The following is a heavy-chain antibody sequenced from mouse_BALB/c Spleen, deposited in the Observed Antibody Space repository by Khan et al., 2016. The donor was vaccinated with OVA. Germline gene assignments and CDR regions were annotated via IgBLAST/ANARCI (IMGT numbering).Heavy chain of an antibody. V-gene: IGHV1-77*01. CDR2: IYPGSGSI. J-gene: IGHJ3*01. D-gene: IGHD1-1*01. CDR3: ARRDYGSSYPGFVY. Sequence: QVQLKESGPELVKPGASVKMSCKASGYSFTDYIISWVKRRTGQGLQWIGEIYPGSGSIYSNEKFKGKATLTADKSSNTAYMQLSSLTSDDSAVYFCARRDYGSSYPGFVYWGQGTLVTVSA. CDR1: GYSFTDYI.